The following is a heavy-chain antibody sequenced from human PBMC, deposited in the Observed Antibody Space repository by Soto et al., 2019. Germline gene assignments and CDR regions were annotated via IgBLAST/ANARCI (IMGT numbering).Heavy chain of an antibody. CDR1: GGPFSSYA. J-gene: IGHJ3*02. CDR3: AGGYSEDAFAI. CDR2: IIPIFGTA. D-gene: IGHD5-12*01. Sequence: ASVKVSCKDSGGPFSSYAISCVRQATAQGLEWMGGIIPIFGTAKYAQKFQGRVTITAEESPSTAYIELSSLRSEYTAVYYCAGGYSEDAFAIGSQGTIVTVSS. V-gene: IGHV1-69*13.